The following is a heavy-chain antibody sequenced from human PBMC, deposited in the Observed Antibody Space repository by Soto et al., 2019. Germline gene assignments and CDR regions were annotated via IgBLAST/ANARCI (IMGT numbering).Heavy chain of an antibody. V-gene: IGHV5-51*01. CDR1: GYRFTSYW. Sequence: PGESLKISCKGFGYRFTSYWIGWVRQMPGKGLEWMGIINPYDSDTRYSPSFQGQVTISADKSISTVYLQWSSLKASDTAMYFCTRQMIQPPTTYNMDAWGQENTLTVSS. CDR2: INPYDSDT. D-gene: IGHD1-1*01. J-gene: IGHJ6*02. CDR3: TRQMIQPPTTYNMDA.